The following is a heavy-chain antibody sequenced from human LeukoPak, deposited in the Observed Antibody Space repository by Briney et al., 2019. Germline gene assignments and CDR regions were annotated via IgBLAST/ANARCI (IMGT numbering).Heavy chain of an antibody. Sequence: ASVKVSCKASGYTFTGYYMNWVRQAPGQGLEWMGWINPNSGGTNYAQKFQDRVTMTRDTSINTAYMELSRLRSDDTAVYYCARWWLPFDYWGQGTLVTVSS. CDR1: GYTFTGYY. D-gene: IGHD5-12*01. CDR2: INPNSGGT. V-gene: IGHV1-2*02. CDR3: ARWWLPFDY. J-gene: IGHJ4*02.